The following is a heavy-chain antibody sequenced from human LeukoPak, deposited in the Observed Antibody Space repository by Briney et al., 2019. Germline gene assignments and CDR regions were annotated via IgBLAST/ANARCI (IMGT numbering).Heavy chain of an antibody. D-gene: IGHD1-26*01. J-gene: IGHJ6*02. Sequence: PGGSLRLSCAASGFTFSTYVMSWVRQAPGKGLEWVSTISASGIGTYYADSVKGRFTVSRDNAKNSVYLQMNSLRAEDTAVYYCARGGALGMDVWGQGTTVTVSS. CDR2: ISASGIGT. CDR1: GFTFSTYV. CDR3: ARGGALGMDV. V-gene: IGHV3-23*01.